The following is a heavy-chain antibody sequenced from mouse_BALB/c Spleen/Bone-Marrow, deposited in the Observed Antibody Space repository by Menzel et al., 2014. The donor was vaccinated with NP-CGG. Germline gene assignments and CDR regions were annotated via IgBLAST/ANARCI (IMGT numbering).Heavy chain of an antibody. D-gene: IGHD2-1*01. Sequence: DVQLQESGAELVKPGASVKLSCTASGFNIKDTYMHWVKQRPEQGLEWIGRIDPANGNTKYDPKFQGKATITADTSSNTGYLQLSSLTSEDTAVYYCARNGNYGAWFAYWGQGTLVTVSA. CDR3: ARNGNYGAWFAY. V-gene: IGHV14-3*02. J-gene: IGHJ3*01. CDR1: GFNIKDTY. CDR2: IDPANGNT.